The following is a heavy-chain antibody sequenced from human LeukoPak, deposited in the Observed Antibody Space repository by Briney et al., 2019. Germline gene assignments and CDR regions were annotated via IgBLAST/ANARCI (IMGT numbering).Heavy chain of an antibody. D-gene: IGHD5-18*01. CDR1: GGTFSSYA. Sequence: ASVKVSCKASGGTFSSYAISWVRQAPGQGLEWMGWISAYNGNTNYAQKLQGRVTMTTDTSTSTAYMELRSLRSDDTAVYYCARADTAMVTYYFDYWGQGTLVTVSS. V-gene: IGHV1-18*01. J-gene: IGHJ4*02. CDR3: ARADTAMVTYYFDY. CDR2: ISAYNGNT.